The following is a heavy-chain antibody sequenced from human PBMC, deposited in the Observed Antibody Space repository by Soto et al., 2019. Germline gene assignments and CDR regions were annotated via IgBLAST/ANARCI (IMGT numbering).Heavy chain of an antibody. Sequence: APGKVSFKASGFTFSSYGIRWVRQAPGQGLEWMGWISAYNGNTKYAQKLQGRVTMTTDTSTSTAYMELRSLRSDDTAVYYCARRAPPMDVWGQGTTVTVSS. V-gene: IGHV1-18*01. CDR1: GFTFSSYG. CDR3: ARRAPPMDV. CDR2: ISAYNGNT. J-gene: IGHJ6*02.